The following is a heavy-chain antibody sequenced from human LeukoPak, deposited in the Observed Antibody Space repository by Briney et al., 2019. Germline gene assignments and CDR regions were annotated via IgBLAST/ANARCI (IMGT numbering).Heavy chain of an antibody. CDR1: GFTVSSNY. Sequence: GGSLRLSCAASGFTVSSNYTSWVRQAPGKGLEWVSVIYSGGSTYYADSVKGRFTISRDNSKNTWYLQMNSLRAEDTAVYYCAREGATYYYYYMDVWGKGTTVTISS. D-gene: IGHD1-26*01. V-gene: IGHV3-66*01. J-gene: IGHJ6*03. CDR3: AREGATYYYYYMDV. CDR2: IYSGGST.